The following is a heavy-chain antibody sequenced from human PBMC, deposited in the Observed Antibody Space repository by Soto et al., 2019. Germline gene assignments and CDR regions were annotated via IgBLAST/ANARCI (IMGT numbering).Heavy chain of an antibody. CDR3: AREVGYGDFSEALLD. J-gene: IGHJ4*02. CDR1: GGTFSSHS. V-gene: IGHV1-69*01. CDR2: IITLFGTA. Sequence: VQLMQSGAEVKQPGSSVKVSCKASGGTFSSHSINWVRQAPGQGLEGMGGIITLFGTANYAQNFQGRVTITAHQSTSKAYMEINRLRSDDTAVYYCAREVGYGDFSEALLDWGQGTLVTVSS. D-gene: IGHD4-17*01.